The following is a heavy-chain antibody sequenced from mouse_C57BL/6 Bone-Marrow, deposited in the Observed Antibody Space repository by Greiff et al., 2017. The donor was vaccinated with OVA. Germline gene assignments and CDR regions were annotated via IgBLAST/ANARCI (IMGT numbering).Heavy chain of an antibody. J-gene: IGHJ3*01. V-gene: IGHV5-9-1*02. CDR2: ISSGGDYI. Sequence: EVMLVESGEGLVKPGGSLKLSCAASGFTFSSYAMSWVRQTPEKRLEWVAYISSGGDYIYYADTVNGRFTISRDYARHTLYLQMSSLKSEDTAMYYCTICAWFAYWGRGTVITVSA. CDR1: GFTFSSYA. CDR3: TICAWFAY.